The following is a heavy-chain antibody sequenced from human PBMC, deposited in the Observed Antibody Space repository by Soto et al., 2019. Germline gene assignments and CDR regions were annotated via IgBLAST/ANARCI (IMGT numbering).Heavy chain of an antibody. J-gene: IGHJ5*02. V-gene: IGHV1-69*12. D-gene: IGHD6-19*01. CDR3: AREVHYSSGWYDRQGGWFDP. CDR1: GGTFSSYA. Sequence: QVQLVQSGAEVKKPGSSVKVSCKASGGTFSSYAISWVRQAPGQGLEWMGGIIPIFGTANYAQKFQGRVTITADESTSTAYMELSSLRSEDTAVYYCAREVHYSSGWYDRQGGWFDPWGQGTLVTVSS. CDR2: IIPIFGTA.